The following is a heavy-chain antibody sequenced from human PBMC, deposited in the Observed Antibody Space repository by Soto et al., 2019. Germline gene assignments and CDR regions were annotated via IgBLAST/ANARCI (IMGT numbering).Heavy chain of an antibody. Sequence: EVQLVESGGGLVKPGGSLRLSCAASGFTFSSYSMNWVRQAPGKGLEWVSSISSSSSYIYYADSVKGRFTISRDNAKNSLYLQMNSLRAEDTAVYYCARDVILRVYTAMVNYFDYWGQGTLVTVSS. D-gene: IGHD5-18*01. CDR2: ISSSSSYI. CDR3: ARDVILRVYTAMVNYFDY. J-gene: IGHJ4*02. V-gene: IGHV3-21*01. CDR1: GFTFSSYS.